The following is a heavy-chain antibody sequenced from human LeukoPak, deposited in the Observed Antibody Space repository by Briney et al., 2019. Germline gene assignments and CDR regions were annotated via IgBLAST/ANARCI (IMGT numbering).Heavy chain of an antibody. CDR3: ARVGPPYYYYYMDV. CDR1: GFTFSASW. J-gene: IGHJ6*03. V-gene: IGHV3-7*01. Sequence: GGSLRLSCAASGFTFSASWMSWVRQAPGKGLEWVANIRQDGTGQYTADSLKGRFTISRDNTKRTLYLQINSLRVEDTAVYYCARVGPPYYYYYMDVWGNGSTVIVSS. CDR2: IRQDGTGQ.